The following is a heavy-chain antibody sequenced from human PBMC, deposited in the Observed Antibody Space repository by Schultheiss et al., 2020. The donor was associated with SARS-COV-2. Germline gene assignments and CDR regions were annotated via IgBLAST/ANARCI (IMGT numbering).Heavy chain of an antibody. D-gene: IGHD3-22*01. CDR1: GYTFTSYG. CDR2: INPNSGGT. Sequence: ASVKVSCKASGYTFTSYGISWVRQAPGQGLEWMGWINPNSGGTNYAQKFQGRVTMTRDTSISTAYMELSRLRSDDTAVYYCARDGYYYDSSGHPTEYWGQGTLVTVSS. CDR3: ARDGYYYDSSGHPTEY. V-gene: IGHV1-2*02. J-gene: IGHJ4*02.